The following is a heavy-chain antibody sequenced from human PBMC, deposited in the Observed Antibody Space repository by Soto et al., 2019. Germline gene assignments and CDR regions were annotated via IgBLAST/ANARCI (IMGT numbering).Heavy chain of an antibody. J-gene: IGHJ5*02. CDR3: ARPNPTGYSSGWYSDNWFDP. V-gene: IGHV3-30*03. CDR1: GFTFSSYG. D-gene: IGHD6-19*01. CDR2: ISYDGSNK. Sequence: PGGSLRLSCAASGFTFSSYGMHWVRQAPGKGLKWVAVISYDGSNKYYADSVKGRFTISRDNSKNTLYLQMNSLRAEDTAVYYCARPNPTGYSSGWYSDNWFDPWGQGT.